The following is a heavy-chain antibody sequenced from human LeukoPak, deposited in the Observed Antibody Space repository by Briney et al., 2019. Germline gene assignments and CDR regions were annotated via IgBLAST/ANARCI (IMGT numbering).Heavy chain of an antibody. CDR2: INSDGSST. CDR1: GFTFSSYW. CDR3: AKDRNDYVWGSYRLRSFDY. V-gene: IGHV3-74*01. Sequence: PGGSLRLSCAASGFTFSSYWMHWVRQAPGKGLVWVSRINSDGSSTSYADSVKGRFTISRDNSKNTLYLQMNSLRAEDTAVYYCAKDRNDYVWGSYRLRSFDYWGQGTLVTVSS. D-gene: IGHD3-16*02. J-gene: IGHJ4*02.